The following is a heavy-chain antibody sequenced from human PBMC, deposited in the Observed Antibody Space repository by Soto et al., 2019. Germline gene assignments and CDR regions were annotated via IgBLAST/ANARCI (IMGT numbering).Heavy chain of an antibody. D-gene: IGHD6-19*01. CDR3: ARDLEQWLVRGCFDP. CDR2: INAGNGNT. V-gene: IGHV1-3*01. CDR1: GYTFTSYA. J-gene: IGHJ5*02. Sequence: ASVKVSCKASGYTFTSYAMHWVRQAPGQRLEWMGWINAGNGNTKYSQKFQGRVTITRDTSASTAYMELSSLRSEDTAVYYCARDLEQWLVRGCFDPWGQGTLVTVSS.